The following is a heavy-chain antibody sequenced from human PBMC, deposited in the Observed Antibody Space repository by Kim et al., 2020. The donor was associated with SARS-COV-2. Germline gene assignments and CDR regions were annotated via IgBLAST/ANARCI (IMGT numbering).Heavy chain of an antibody. CDR3: ARDLRTFGGVIESYNWFDP. CDR1: GGSISSYY. J-gene: IGHJ5*02. D-gene: IGHD3-16*02. CDR2: IYYSGST. V-gene: IGHV4-59*13. Sequence: SETLSLTCTVSGGSISSYYWSWIRQPPGKGLEWIGYIYYSGSTNYNPSLKSRVTISVDTSKNQFSLKLSSVTAADTAVYYCARDLRTFGGVIESYNWFDPWGQGTLVTVSS.